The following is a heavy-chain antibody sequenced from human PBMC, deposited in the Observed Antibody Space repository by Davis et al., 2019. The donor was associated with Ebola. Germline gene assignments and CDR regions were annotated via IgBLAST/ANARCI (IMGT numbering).Heavy chain of an antibody. CDR3: ARDMPDCSSTSCLYYYYYYMDV. Sequence: MPSETLSLTCTVSGASISSGEYHWSWIRQPPGKGLEWIGYIYYSGSTYYNPSLKSRVTISVDTSKNQFSLKLSSVTAADTAVYYCARDMPDCSSTSCLYYYYYYMDVWGKGTTVTVSS. CDR1: GASISSGEYH. J-gene: IGHJ6*03. V-gene: IGHV4-30-4*01. CDR2: IYYSGST. D-gene: IGHD2-2*01.